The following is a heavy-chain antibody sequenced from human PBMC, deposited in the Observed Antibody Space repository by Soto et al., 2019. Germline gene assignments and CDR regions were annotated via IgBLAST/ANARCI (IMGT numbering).Heavy chain of an antibody. J-gene: IGHJ6*02. CDR1: GFTFSSYA. D-gene: IGHD3-16*01. V-gene: IGHV3-23*01. CDR2: ISGSGGST. CDR3: ARLGGEVYYYYGMDV. Sequence: GGSLRLSCAASGFTFSSYAMSWVRQAPGKGLEWVSAISGSGGSTYYADSVKGRFTISRDNSKNTLYLQMNSLRAEDTAVYYCARLGGEVYYYYGMDVWGQGTTVTVSS.